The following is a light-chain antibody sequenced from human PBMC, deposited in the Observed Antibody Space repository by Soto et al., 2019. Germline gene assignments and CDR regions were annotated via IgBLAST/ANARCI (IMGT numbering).Light chain of an antibody. J-gene: IGKJ5*01. V-gene: IGKV3-20*01. CDR3: QQYGSSPPIT. CDR1: QTISRNY. CDR2: AAS. Sequence: ENVLTQSPGTLSLSPGERATLSCMASQTISRNYLAWYQQKGGQAPSLLIYAASVRATGVSDRFSGSGSGTDFTLTISRLEPEDFAVYYCQQYGSSPPITFGQGTRLENK.